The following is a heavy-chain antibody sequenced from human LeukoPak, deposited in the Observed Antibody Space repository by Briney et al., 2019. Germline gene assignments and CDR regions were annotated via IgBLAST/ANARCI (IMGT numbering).Heavy chain of an antibody. CDR3: ARGMGLVSSSSFFDY. CDR1: GYTFTSYG. CDR2: ISAYNGNT. D-gene: IGHD6-6*01. Sequence: ASVKVSCKASGYTFTSYGISWVRQAPGQGLEWMGWISAYNGNTNYAQKLQGRVTMTEDASTDTAYMELSSLRSEDTAVYYCARGMGLVSSSSFFDYWGQGTLVTVSS. J-gene: IGHJ4*02. V-gene: IGHV1-18*01.